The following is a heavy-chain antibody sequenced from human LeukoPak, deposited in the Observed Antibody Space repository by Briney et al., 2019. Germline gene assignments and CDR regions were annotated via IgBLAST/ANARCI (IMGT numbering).Heavy chain of an antibody. D-gene: IGHD5-18*01. Sequence: GGSLRLSCAASGFTVSSNYMGWVRQAPGKGLEWVSVIYSGGSTYYADSVRGRFTISRDNSKSTLFLQMNSLRAEDTAIYYCATYRQVLLPFEAWGQGTLVTVSS. J-gene: IGHJ5*02. CDR1: GFTVSSNY. CDR3: ATYRQVLLPFEA. CDR2: IYSGGST. V-gene: IGHV3-53*01.